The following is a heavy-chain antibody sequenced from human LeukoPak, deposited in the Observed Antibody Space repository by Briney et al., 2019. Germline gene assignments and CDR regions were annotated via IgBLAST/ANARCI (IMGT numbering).Heavy chain of an antibody. J-gene: IGHJ6*02. Sequence: GRSLRLSCAASGFTFDEYAMHWVRQASGKGLEWVSGISWSSGNIGYAASVKGRFTISRDNAKNSLYLQMNSLRAEDTALYYCAKAPGHYYYYGMDVWGQGTTVTVSS. CDR1: GFTFDEYA. V-gene: IGHV3-9*01. CDR3: AKAPGHYYYYGMDV. CDR2: ISWSSGNI. D-gene: IGHD2-2*01.